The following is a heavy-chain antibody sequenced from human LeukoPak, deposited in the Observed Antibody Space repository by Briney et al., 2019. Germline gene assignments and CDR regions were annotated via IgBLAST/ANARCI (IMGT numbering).Heavy chain of an antibody. D-gene: IGHD2-2*01. V-gene: IGHV4-39*07. Sequence: SETLSLTCTVSGGSISSSSYYWGWIRQPPGKGLEWIGSFYSGGSSYYNPSLKSRVSISVDTSNNQFSLKVNSVTAADTAVYYCARDAGHQLSRRNYYAMDVWGQGTTVTVSS. CDR2: FYSGGSS. CDR3: ARDAGHQLSRRNYYAMDV. CDR1: GGSISSSSYY. J-gene: IGHJ6*02.